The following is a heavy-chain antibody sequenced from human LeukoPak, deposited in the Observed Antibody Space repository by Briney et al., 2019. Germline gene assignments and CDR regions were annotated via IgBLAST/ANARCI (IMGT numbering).Heavy chain of an antibody. D-gene: IGHD1-26*01. CDR3: ARRGWASGYFEY. CDR2: IYPGDSET. V-gene: IGHV5-51*01. J-gene: IGHJ4*02. CDR1: GYKFTNYW. Sequence: GESLKISCKGSGYKFTNYWIGWVRQMPGKGLEWMGIIYPGDSETKYSPSFQGQVTISADKSISTAYLQWSSLKASDTAMYYCARRGWASGYFEYWGQGTLVTVSS.